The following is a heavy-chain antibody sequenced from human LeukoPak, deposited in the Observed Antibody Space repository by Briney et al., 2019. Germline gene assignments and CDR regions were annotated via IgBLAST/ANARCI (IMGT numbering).Heavy chain of an antibody. CDR3: ARLGEGEYYDILTGYRPTQDIDY. CDR2: ISAYNGNT. D-gene: IGHD3-9*01. Sequence: ASVKVSCKASGYTFTSYGISWVRQAPGQGLEWMGWISAYNGNTNYAQKLQGRVTMTTDTSTSTAYMELRSLRSDDTAVYYCARLGEGEYYDILTGYRPTQDIDYWGQGTLVTVSS. J-gene: IGHJ4*02. CDR1: GYTFTSYG. V-gene: IGHV1-18*01.